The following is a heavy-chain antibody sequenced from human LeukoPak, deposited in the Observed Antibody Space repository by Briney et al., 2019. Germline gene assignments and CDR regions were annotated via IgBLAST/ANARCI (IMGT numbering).Heavy chain of an antibody. CDR2: ISYDGSNK. D-gene: IGHD3-10*01. CDR1: GFTFNSYG. V-gene: IGHV3-30*18. Sequence: GGSLRLSCAASGFTFNSYGMLGVRQAPGKGVVWVAVISYDGSNKYYADSVKGRFTISRDNSKNTLYLQMNSLRAEDTAVYYCAKDLQLGGFDYWGQGTLVTVSS. J-gene: IGHJ4*02. CDR3: AKDLQLGGFDY.